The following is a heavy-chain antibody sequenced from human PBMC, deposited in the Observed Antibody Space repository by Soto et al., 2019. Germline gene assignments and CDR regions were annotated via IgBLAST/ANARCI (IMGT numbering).Heavy chain of an antibody. Sequence: GGSLRLSCRASGFTFNKQWMHWVRQPPGRGLVWVSRISSDGSSSGYADSVKGRFTVSRDNTKNTLYLQMTSLRADDTAIYYCAKLFSVSGSDSFWGQGTLVTVSS. D-gene: IGHD5-12*01. CDR1: GFTFNKQW. V-gene: IGHV3-74*01. J-gene: IGHJ4*02. CDR2: ISSDGSSS. CDR3: AKLFSVSGSDSF.